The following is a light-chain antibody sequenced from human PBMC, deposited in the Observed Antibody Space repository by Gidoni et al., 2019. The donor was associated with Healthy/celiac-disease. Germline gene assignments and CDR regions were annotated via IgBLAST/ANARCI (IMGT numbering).Light chain of an antibody. CDR1: DIGSKS. CDR2: DDT. Sequence: SYVLTQPASVSVAPGQTATVTCGGYDIGSKSVHWYQQKAGQAPVLVVYDDTDRPSGIPERFSGSNSENTATLTISRVEAGDEADYYCQVWDSSSDHMVFGGGTQLTVL. J-gene: IGLJ7*01. V-gene: IGLV3-21*02. CDR3: QVWDSSSDHMV.